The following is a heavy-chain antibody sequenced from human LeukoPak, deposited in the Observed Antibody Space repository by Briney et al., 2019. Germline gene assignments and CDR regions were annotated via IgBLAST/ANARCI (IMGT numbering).Heavy chain of an antibody. CDR1: GFTFSSYA. D-gene: IGHD3-3*01. Sequence: GGSLRLSCAASGFTFSSYAMHWVRQAPGKGLEWAAVISDDGSSKYYADSVKGRFTISRDNSKNTLYLQMNSLRAEDTAVYYCVTYDFWSGLGAFDIWGQGTMVTVSS. J-gene: IGHJ3*02. CDR2: ISDDGSSK. CDR3: VTYDFWSGLGAFDI. V-gene: IGHV3-30-3*01.